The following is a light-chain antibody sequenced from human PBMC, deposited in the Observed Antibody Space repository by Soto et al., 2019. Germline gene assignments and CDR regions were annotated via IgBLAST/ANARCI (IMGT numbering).Light chain of an antibody. V-gene: IGKV1-27*01. CDR2: AAS. CDR1: QGISNH. CDR3: QKYNGAPLT. J-gene: IGKJ3*01. Sequence: IQMTQSPSSLSASVGDRVTITCRASQGISNHLAWYQEKPGKVPKLLIYAASTLQSGVPSRFRGSGSGTDLTLTISSLQPEDVATYYCQKYNGAPLTFGPGTKVDIK.